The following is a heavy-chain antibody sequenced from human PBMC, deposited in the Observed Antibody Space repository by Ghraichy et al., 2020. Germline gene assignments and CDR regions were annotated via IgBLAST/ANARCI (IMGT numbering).Heavy chain of an antibody. CDR1: GFTVISNY. Sequence: GESLNISCAASGFTVISNYMSWVRQAPGKGLEWVSVIYSGGSTYYADSVKGRFTISRDNSKNTLYLQMNSLRAEDTAVYYCARGQPYYYYYMDVWGKGTTVTVSS. CDR3: ARGQPYYYYYMDV. D-gene: IGHD5-18*01. J-gene: IGHJ6*03. V-gene: IGHV3-66*02. CDR2: IYSGGST.